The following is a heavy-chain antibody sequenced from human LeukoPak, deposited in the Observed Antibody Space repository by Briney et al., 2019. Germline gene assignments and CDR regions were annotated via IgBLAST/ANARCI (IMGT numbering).Heavy chain of an antibody. D-gene: IGHD1-26*01. CDR2: ISSSGSTI. CDR3: ARDYSGSYFPDY. Sequence: GGSLRLSCAASGFTFSSYEMNWVRQAPGKGLQWVSYISSSGSTIYYADSVKGRFTISRDNAKNSLYLQMKSLRAEDTAVYYCARDYSGSYFPDYWGQGTLVTVSS. J-gene: IGHJ4*02. CDR1: GFTFSSYE. V-gene: IGHV3-48*03.